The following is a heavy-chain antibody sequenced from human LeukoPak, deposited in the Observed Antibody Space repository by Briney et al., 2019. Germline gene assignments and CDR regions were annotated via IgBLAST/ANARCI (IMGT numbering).Heavy chain of an antibody. CDR2: IYNSGNT. J-gene: IGHJ4*02. Sequence: SETLSLTCTVSGGSISSYYWTWIRQPPGKGLEWIGYIYNSGNTNYNPSLKSRVAISVDTSKNHFFLKLSSVTAADTAMYYCAGRSAWSGFDYWVQGTLVTVSS. D-gene: IGHD3-3*01. CDR3: AGRSAWSGFDY. V-gene: IGHV4-59*01. CDR1: GGSISSYY.